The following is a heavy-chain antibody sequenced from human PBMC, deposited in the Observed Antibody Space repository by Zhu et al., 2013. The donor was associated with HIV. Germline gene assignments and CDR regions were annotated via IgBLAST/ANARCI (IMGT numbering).Heavy chain of an antibody. CDR2: INPSGGST. Sequence: QVQLVQSGAEVKKPGASVKVSCKASGYTFTSYYMHWVRQAPGQGLEWMGIINPSGGSTSYAQKFQGRVTMTRDTSTSTVYMELSSLRSEDTAVYYCARVLGRRGKMATITGHFDYWGQGTLVTVSS. CDR3: ARVLGRRGKMATITGHFDY. CDR1: GYTFTSYY. D-gene: IGHD5-12*01. J-gene: IGHJ4*02. V-gene: IGHV1-46*01.